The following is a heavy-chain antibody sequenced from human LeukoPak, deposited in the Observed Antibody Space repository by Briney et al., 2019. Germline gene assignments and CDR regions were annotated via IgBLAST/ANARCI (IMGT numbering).Heavy chain of an antibody. J-gene: IGHJ4*02. CDR2: ISYDGSNK. D-gene: IGHD3-10*01. V-gene: IGHV3-30*04. CDR1: EFTFSSYT. Sequence: GRSLRLSCAASEFTFSSYTMHWVRQAPGKGLEWVAVISYDGSNKYYADSVKGRFTISRDNSKNTLYLQMNSLRAEDTAVYYCARDEVGSRFGGLLSNYFDCWGQGTLVTVSS. CDR3: ARDEVGSRFGGLLSNYFDC.